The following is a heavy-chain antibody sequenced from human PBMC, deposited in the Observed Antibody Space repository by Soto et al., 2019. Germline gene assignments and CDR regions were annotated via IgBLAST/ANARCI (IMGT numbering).Heavy chain of an antibody. D-gene: IGHD5-18*01. CDR3: ARLTPHGHIYGNWFDP. CDR1: GYTITCYG. J-gene: IGHJ5*02. CDR2: ISAYNRNT. Sequence: ASAKLSCKAPGYTITCYGLSWARHAHEQGLEWMGWISAYNRNTSYAQTLQGRVTMTTDTSTSTAYMELMSLRSDDTAVYYCARLTPHGHIYGNWFDPWGQVTLVTVS. V-gene: IGHV1-18*01.